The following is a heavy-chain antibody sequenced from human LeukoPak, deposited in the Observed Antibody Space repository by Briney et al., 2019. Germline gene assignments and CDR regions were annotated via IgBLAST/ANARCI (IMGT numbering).Heavy chain of an antibody. CDR1: GGSISSGGYY. D-gene: IGHD2-21*01. CDR2: IYYSGST. J-gene: IGHJ6*02. V-gene: IGHV4-31*03. CDR3: ARERMWSYYYGMDV. Sequence: SETLSLTCTVSGGSISSGGYYWSWIRQHPGKGLEWIGYIYYSGSTYYNPSLKSRITISVDTSKNQFSLKLSSVTAADTAVYYCARERMWSYYYGMDVWGQGTTVTVSS.